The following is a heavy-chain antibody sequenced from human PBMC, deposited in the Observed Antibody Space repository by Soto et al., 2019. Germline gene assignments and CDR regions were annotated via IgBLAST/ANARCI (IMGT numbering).Heavy chain of an antibody. D-gene: IGHD5-12*01. Sequence: SETLSLTCTVSGGSISSGGYYWSWIRQHPEKGLEWIGYIYYSGSTYYNPSLKSRVTISVDTSKNQFSLKLSSVTAADTAVYYCARVLGYSGSPRVIDYWGQGTLVTVSS. J-gene: IGHJ4*02. V-gene: IGHV4-31*03. CDR1: GGSISSGGYY. CDR3: ARVLGYSGSPRVIDY. CDR2: IYYSGST.